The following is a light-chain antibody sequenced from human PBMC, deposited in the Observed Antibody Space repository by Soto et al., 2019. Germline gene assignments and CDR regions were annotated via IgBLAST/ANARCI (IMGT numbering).Light chain of an antibody. CDR2: GVS. V-gene: IGKV3-20*01. CDR3: GQFVSSPPRT. J-gene: IGKJ1*01. CDR1: QSVGDTF. Sequence: EIVLTQSPGTLSLSPGEKATLSCRASQSVGDTFLSWYQQKPGLAPRLLIYGVSNRATGIPDRFSGSGSGTDFILTISRLEPEDFALYYCGQFVSSPPRTFGQGTKVDSK.